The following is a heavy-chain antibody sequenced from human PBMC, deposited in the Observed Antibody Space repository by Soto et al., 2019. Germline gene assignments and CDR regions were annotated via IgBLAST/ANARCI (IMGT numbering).Heavy chain of an antibody. Sequence: PSETLSLTCTVFGGSISSYYWSWIRRPPGKGLEWIGYIYYSGSTNYNSSLKSRVTISVDTSKNQFSLKLSSVTAADTAVYYCERRYGWAFDIWGQGTMVTVSS. J-gene: IGHJ3*02. D-gene: IGHD3-16*01. CDR1: GGSISSYY. CDR2: IYYSGST. CDR3: ERRYGWAFDI. V-gene: IGHV4-59*01.